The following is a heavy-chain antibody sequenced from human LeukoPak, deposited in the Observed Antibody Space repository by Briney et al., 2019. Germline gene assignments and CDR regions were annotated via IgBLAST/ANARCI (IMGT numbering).Heavy chain of an antibody. D-gene: IGHD3-10*01. CDR3: AKGTGRGVFVTYYYYYMDV. V-gene: IGHV3-23*01. J-gene: IGHJ6*03. CDR1: GFTFSSYG. Sequence: GGSLRHSCAASGFTFSSYGMSWVRQAPGKGLEWVSAISGSGGSTYYAASVKGRFTISRDNSKNTLYLQMNSLRAEDTAVYYCAKGTGRGVFVTYYYYYMDVWGKGTTVTISS. CDR2: ISGSGGST.